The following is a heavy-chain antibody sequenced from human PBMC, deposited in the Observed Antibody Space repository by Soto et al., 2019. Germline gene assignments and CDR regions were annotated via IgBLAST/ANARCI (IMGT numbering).Heavy chain of an antibody. V-gene: IGHV4-34*01. CDR1: GGSFSGYS. Sequence: KSSETLSLTCAVYGGSFSGYSWSWVRQPPGKGLEWIGEINHSGSTNYNPSLKSRVAISVDTSKNQFSLKLSSVTAADTAVYYCARGKTYCSGGSCYEQFDYWGQGSLVTVSS. D-gene: IGHD2-15*01. J-gene: IGHJ4*02. CDR2: INHSGST. CDR3: ARGKTYCSGGSCYEQFDY.